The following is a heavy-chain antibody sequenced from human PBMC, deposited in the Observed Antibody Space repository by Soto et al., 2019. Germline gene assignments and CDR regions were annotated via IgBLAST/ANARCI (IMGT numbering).Heavy chain of an antibody. CDR2: INAGNGNT. D-gene: IGHD6-19*01. CDR1: GYTFTSYA. CDR3: ARVREWQWRSLDY. Sequence: QVPLVQSGAEVKKPGASVKVSCKASGYTFTSYAMHWVRQAPGQRLEWMGWINAGNGNTKYSQKFQGRVTITRDTSASTAYMELSSLRSEDTAVYYCARVREWQWRSLDYWGQGTLVTVSS. V-gene: IGHV1-3*01. J-gene: IGHJ4*02.